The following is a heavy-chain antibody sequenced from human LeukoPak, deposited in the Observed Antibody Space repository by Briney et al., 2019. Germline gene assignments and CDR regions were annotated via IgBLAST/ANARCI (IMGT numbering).Heavy chain of an antibody. CDR1: GGSINGRY. CDR2: ISDSGST. Sequence: SETLSLTCTVSGGSINGRYWSWIRQPPGKGLEWVGYISDSGSTKYNPSLRSRLTVSVDTTKNQFSVRLTSATAADTAVYYCARGKRISIFGGGSEGYYFDSWGQGTLVTGSS. J-gene: IGHJ4*02. CDR3: ARGKRISIFGGGSEGYYFDS. D-gene: IGHD3-3*01. V-gene: IGHV4-59*11.